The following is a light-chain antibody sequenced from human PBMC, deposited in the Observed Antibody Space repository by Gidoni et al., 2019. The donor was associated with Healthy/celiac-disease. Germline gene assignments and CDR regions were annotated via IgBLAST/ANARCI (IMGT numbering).Light chain of an antibody. CDR3: QAWDSYTVV. J-gene: IGLJ2*01. CDR1: KLGDKY. CDR2: QDK. Sequence: SYELSQPPSVSVSPGQTVSITCSGDKLGDKYTSWYQQKPGQSPVLVIYQDKKLASGIPERFSGSNSGNTATLTIRGTQAMEEADYYCQAWDSYTVVFGGGTQLTVL. V-gene: IGLV3-1*01.